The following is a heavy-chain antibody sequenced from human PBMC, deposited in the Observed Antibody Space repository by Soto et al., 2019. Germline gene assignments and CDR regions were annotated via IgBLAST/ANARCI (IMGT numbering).Heavy chain of an antibody. J-gene: IGHJ4*02. CDR3: ARHHPRTRAALEIPFDF. Sequence: SETVSLTYTVSGDSIGHSHWSWIRQPPGTGLESICLTIRGXSATYNPSLKSRVTISVDTSKNQLSLKLTSVTAADTAVYFCARHHPRTRAALEIPFDFWGKGTLVTVSS. D-gene: IGHD6-25*01. CDR2: TIRGXSA. V-gene: IGHV4-59*01. CDR1: GDSIGHSH.